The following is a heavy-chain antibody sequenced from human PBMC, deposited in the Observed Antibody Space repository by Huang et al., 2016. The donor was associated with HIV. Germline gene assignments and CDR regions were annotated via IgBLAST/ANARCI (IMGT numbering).Heavy chain of an antibody. V-gene: IGHV4-39*01. CDR2: IYYRGKP. J-gene: IGHJ6*02. CDR3: ARHGRVAGHYYNNMDV. D-gene: IGHD6-19*01. CDR1: GGSISSSSYY. Sequence: LQLQESGPGLVKSSETLSLICTVPGGSISSSSYYWGWIRQPPGKGPEWIGCIYYRGKPYYNPPLKSRVTISVDTSKNQFSLKVNSVTAADTAVYYCARHGRVAGHYYNNMDVWGRGTTVTVSS.